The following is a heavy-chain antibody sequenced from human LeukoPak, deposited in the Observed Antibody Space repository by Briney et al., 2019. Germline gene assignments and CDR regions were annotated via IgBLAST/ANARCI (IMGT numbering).Heavy chain of an antibody. CDR3: ARDPTYLVDY. CDR2: IYTGGNT. CDR1: GSTVSSDY. D-gene: IGHD2-8*02. J-gene: IGHJ4*02. V-gene: IGHV3-66*01. Sequence: PGGSLRLSCAASGSTVSSDYMSWVRQAPGKGLEWVSVIYTGGNTYYADSVKGRFTISRDNSKNTLYLQMNSLRTEDTAVYYCARDPTYLVDYWGQGTLVTVSS.